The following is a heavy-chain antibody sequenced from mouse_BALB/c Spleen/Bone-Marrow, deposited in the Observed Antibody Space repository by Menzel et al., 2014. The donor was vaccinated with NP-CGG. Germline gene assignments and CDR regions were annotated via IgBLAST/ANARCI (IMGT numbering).Heavy chain of an antibody. CDR3: ARFATGSFAY. CDR2: IFPVNADT. J-gene: IGHJ3*01. CDR1: GYVFTDYW. D-gene: IGHD1-1*01. V-gene: IGHV1-80*01. Sequence: QVQLQQSGAELVRPGSSVKISCKASGYVFTDYWMNWLRQRPGQGLEWIGQIFPVNADTNYKANFKDKVTLTADKSSTTAYMQLNSLTSKDSAVYFCARFATGSFAYWGQGTLVTVSA.